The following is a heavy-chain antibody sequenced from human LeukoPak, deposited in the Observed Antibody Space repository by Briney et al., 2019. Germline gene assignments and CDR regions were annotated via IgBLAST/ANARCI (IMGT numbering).Heavy chain of an antibody. CDR1: GFTFSSYS. V-gene: IGHV3-48*01. J-gene: IGHJ6*02. CDR2: ISSSSSTI. CDR3: ARDDDSSGYSYGMDV. Sequence: GGSLRLSCAASGFTFSSYSMNWVRQAPGKGLEWVSYISSSSSTIYYADSVKGRFTISRDNAKNSLYLQMNSLRAEDTAVYYCARDDDSSGYSYGMDVWGQGTTVTVSS. D-gene: IGHD3-22*01.